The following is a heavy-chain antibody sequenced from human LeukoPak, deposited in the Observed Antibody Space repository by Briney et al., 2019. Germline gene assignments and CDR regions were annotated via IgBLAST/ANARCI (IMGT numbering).Heavy chain of an antibody. J-gene: IGHJ6*02. CDR3: AKDPAAGDIVVVPAPYGMDV. CDR1: GFTFSSYG. D-gene: IGHD2-2*01. V-gene: IGHV3-30*18. CDR2: ISYDGSNK. Sequence: GGSLRLSCAASGFTFSSYGMHWVRQAPGKGLEWVAVISYDGSNKYYADSVKGRFTISRDNSKNPLYLQMNSLRAEDTAVYYCAKDPAAGDIVVVPAPYGMDVWGQGNTVTVSS.